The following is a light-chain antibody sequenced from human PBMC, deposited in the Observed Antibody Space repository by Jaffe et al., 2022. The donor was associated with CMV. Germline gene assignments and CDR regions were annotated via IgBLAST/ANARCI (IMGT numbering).Light chain of an antibody. CDR3: QKYDSYSGT. Sequence: DIQMTQSPSTLSASVGDRVTITCRASQSIGSSLAWYQQKPGKAPTLVIFKASISESGVPSRFSGSGSGTEFTLTISSLQPDDFATYYCQKYDSYSGTFGQGTKVEI. CDR2: KAS. CDR1: QSIGSS. V-gene: IGKV1-5*03. J-gene: IGKJ1*01.